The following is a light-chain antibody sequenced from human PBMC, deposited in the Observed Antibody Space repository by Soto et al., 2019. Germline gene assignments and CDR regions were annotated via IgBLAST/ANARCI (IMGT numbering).Light chain of an antibody. CDR1: QSVGSY. CDR2: DAS. CDR3: QQRSYWPPLT. J-gene: IGKJ4*01. Sequence: EIVLTQSPATLSLSPGERATLSCRASQSVGSYLAWYQQRPGQAPRLLIYDASNRATGIPARFSGSGSGTDFTLTTSSLEPEDFAVYYCQQRSYWPPLTFGGGTMVEIK. V-gene: IGKV3-11*01.